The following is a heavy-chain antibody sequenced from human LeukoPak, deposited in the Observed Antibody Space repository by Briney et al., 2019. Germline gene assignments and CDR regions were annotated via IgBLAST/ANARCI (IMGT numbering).Heavy chain of an antibody. D-gene: IGHD3-9*01. CDR2: INHNAEMI. Sequence: GGSLRLSCEGSGFPFGSYVMSWVRQAPGKGLEWIAYINHNAEMIFYPDFVKGRFTISRDNPKKSLYLQMNALRYEDMAIYYCARDHDWAFDLWGQGTLVTVSS. CDR3: ARDHDWAFDL. CDR1: GFPFGSYV. V-gene: IGHV3-48*02. J-gene: IGHJ4*02.